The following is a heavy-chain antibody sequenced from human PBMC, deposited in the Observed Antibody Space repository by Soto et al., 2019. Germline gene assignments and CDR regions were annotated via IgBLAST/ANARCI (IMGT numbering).Heavy chain of an antibody. CDR1: GGSISSYY. J-gene: IGHJ5*02. CDR2: VYYTGTT. CDR3: ARDQQMGRLDH. Sequence: QVQLQESGPGLVRPSETLSLTCSVSGGSISSYYWTWIRQSPGKGLEWIGYVYYTGTTTYNPSLKGRVTMSIDTSKNQFSLKLRSVTAADTAVYYCARDQQMGRLDHWGQGSLVTVSS. D-gene: IGHD6-13*01. V-gene: IGHV4-59*01.